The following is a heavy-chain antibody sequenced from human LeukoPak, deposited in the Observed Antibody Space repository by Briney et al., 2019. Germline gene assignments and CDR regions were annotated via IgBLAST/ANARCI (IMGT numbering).Heavy chain of an antibody. V-gene: IGHV4-39*07. CDR1: GGSISSSSYY. J-gene: IGHJ3*02. Sequence: PSETLSLTCTVSGGSISSSSYYWGWIRQPPGKGLEWIGSIYYSGSTYYNPSLKSRVTISVDTSKNQFSLKLSSVAAADTAVYYCARGRINMITFGGVIASRYDAFDIWGQGTMVTVSS. D-gene: IGHD3-16*02. CDR3: ARGRINMITFGGVIASRYDAFDI. CDR2: IYYSGST.